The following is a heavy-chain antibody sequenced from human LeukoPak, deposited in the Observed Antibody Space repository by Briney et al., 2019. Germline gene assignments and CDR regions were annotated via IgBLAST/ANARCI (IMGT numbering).Heavy chain of an antibody. CDR2: IYYSGGT. J-gene: IGHJ3*02. CDR3: ARHVTISGPYDASDI. Sequence: KTSETLSLTCTVSGGSISRNYWNWIRQPPGKGLEWIGYIYYSGGTDYNPSLKSRVTISVDTSKNQFSLKLRSVTAADTAVYYCARHVTISGPYDASDIWGQGTMVTVSP. CDR1: GGSISRNY. D-gene: IGHD5-24*01. V-gene: IGHV4-59*08.